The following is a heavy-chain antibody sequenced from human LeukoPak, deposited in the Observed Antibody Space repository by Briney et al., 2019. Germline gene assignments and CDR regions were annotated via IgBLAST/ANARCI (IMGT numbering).Heavy chain of an antibody. CDR2: INSDGNST. CDR3: AREPDYDFWSGYAYYFDY. CDR1: GFTFSSYW. J-gene: IGHJ4*02. V-gene: IGHV3-74*01. Sequence: GGSLRLSCAASGFTFSSYWMHWVRQAPGKGLVWVSRINSDGNSTSYADSVKGRFTISRDNAKNTLYLKMNSLRAEDTAVYYCAREPDYDFWSGYAYYFDYWGQGTLVTVSS. D-gene: IGHD3-3*01.